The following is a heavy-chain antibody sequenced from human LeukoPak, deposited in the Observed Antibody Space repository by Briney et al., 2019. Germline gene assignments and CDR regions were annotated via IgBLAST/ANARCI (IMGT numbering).Heavy chain of an antibody. CDR1: GGTFGSYA. CDR2: IIPIFGTA. D-gene: IGHD6-19*01. J-gene: IGHJ6*04. CDR3: ARETVSSGYGMDV. Sequence: SVKVSCKASGGTFGSYAISWVRQAPGQGLEWMGGIIPIFGTANYAQKFQGRVTITADKSTSTAYMELSSLRSEDTAVYYCARETVSSGYGMDVWGKGTTVTVSS. V-gene: IGHV1-69*06.